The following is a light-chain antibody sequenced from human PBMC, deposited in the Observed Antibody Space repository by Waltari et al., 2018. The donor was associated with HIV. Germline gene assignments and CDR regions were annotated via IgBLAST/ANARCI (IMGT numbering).Light chain of an antibody. CDR1: NSDVGSYTL. Sequence: QSALIQPASVSGSPGQSITISCAGSNSDVGSYTLVSWYQQHPGEAHKLMIYEVTKRPPGISDRFYGSKSDNTPSLTISGLQAEDEATYCCCSDAPSPTLVVFGGWTKLTVL. J-gene: IGLJ2*01. CDR3: CSDAPSPTLVV. CDR2: EVT. V-gene: IGLV2-23*02.